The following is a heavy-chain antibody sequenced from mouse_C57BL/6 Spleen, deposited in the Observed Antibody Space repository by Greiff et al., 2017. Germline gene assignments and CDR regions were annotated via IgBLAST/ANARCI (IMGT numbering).Heavy chain of an antibody. J-gene: IGHJ3*01. V-gene: IGHV5-4*03. Sequence: EVNVVESGGGLVKPGGSLKLSCAASGFTFSSYAMSWVRQTPEKRLEWVATISDGGSYTYYPDNVKGRFTISRDNAKNNLYLQMSHLKSEDTAMYYCARGGEGMFAYWGQGTLVTVSA. CDR2: ISDGGSYT. CDR3: ARGGEGMFAY. CDR1: GFTFSSYA.